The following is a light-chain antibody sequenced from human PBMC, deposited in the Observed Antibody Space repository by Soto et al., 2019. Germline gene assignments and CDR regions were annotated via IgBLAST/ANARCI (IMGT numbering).Light chain of an antibody. CDR3: QQDSISRT. V-gene: IGKV3-20*01. CDR1: QSVSSNH. Sequence: DIVLTQSPGSLSLSPGERATLSCRASQSVSSNHLAWYQQKPGQAPRLLIYGGSSRATGIPVRFSGSGSETDFTLTITILEPEDFTVYYCQQDSISRTFGQGIKVDIK. CDR2: GGS. J-gene: IGKJ1*01.